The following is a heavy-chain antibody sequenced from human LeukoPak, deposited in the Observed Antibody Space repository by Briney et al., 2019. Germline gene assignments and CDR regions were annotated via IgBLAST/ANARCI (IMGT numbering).Heavy chain of an antibody. V-gene: IGHV3-23*01. CDR1: GFTFSSFA. Sequence: GGSLRLSCAASGFTFSSFAMSWVRQAPGKGLEWVSTISGVGGSTNYADSVEGRFTFSRDHSKKTLYLQMNSLRAEDTAVYYCAKDLPDYGDYIEGSWGQGTLVTVSS. CDR2: ISGVGGST. J-gene: IGHJ5*02. D-gene: IGHD4-17*01. CDR3: AKDLPDYGDYIEGS.